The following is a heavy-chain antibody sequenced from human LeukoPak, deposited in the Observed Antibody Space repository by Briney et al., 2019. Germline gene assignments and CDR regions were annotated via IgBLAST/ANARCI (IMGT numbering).Heavy chain of an antibody. CDR1: GLTLSDVW. J-gene: IGHJ4*02. CDR2: NRSKTAGGTT. V-gene: IGHV3-15*07. CDR3: SQGSGQYFHY. D-gene: IGHD2-15*01. Sequence: GGSLRLSCAVSGLTLSDVWMNWVRQAPGKGLEWVGRNRSKTAGGTTDFAAPVKGRFAIFRDDSENTVYLQMNSLTVEDTAVYYCSQGSGQYFHYWGQGTLVTVSS.